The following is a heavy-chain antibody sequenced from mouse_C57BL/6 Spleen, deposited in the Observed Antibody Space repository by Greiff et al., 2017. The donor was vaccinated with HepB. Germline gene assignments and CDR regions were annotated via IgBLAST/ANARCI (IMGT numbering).Heavy chain of an antibody. J-gene: IGHJ4*01. CDR3: ARGGSTMTPYYAMDY. V-gene: IGHV1-18*01. Sequence: EVQLQQSGPELVKPGASVKISCKASGYTFTDYNMDWVKQSHGKSLEWIGDINPNNGGTIYNQKFKGKATLTVDKSSSTAYMELRSLTSEDTAVYYCARGGSTMTPYYAMDYWGQGTSVTVSS. CDR1: GYTFTDYN. CDR2: INPNNGGT. D-gene: IGHD2-4*01.